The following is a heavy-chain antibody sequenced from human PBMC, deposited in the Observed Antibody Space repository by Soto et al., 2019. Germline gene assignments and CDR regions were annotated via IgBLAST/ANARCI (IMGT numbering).Heavy chain of an antibody. D-gene: IGHD5-12*01. Sequence: QVTLKESGPVLVKPTETLTLTCTVSGFSLSNSIMGVSWIRQPPGKALEWLANIFSTDEKFYSTSLQSRLSISKDTAKSQVVLTMTNMDPVATATYYCARNLGGGGYEVYRMDVWGQGTTVTVS. J-gene: IGHJ6*02. CDR2: IFSTDEK. V-gene: IGHV2-26*01. CDR3: ARNLGGGGYEVYRMDV. CDR1: GFSLSNSIMG.